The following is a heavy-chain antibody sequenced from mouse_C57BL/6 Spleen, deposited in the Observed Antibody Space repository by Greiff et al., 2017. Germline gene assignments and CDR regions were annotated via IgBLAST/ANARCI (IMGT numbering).Heavy chain of an antibody. CDR2: IHPNSGST. CDR1: GYTFTSYW. CDR3: ARPSITTVVAIDY. D-gene: IGHD1-1*01. V-gene: IGHV1-64*01. J-gene: IGHJ2*01. Sequence: QVHVKQSGAELVKPGASVKLSCKASGYTFTSYWMHWVKQRPGQGLEWIGMIHPNSGSTNYNEKFKSKATLTVDKSSSTAYMQLSSLTSEDSAVYYCARPSITTVVAIDYWGQGTTLTVSS.